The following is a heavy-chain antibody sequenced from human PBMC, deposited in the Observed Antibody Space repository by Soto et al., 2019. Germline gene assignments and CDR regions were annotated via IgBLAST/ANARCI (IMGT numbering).Heavy chain of an antibody. V-gene: IGHV3-23*01. J-gene: IGHJ3*01. D-gene: IGHD3-10*01. Sequence: GGSLRLSCTAPGFIFSSYAMCWVRQAPGKGLEWVSGIIGSGGSSYYAGSVKGRFTISRDNSKHTLYLQMNSLRAEDTAIYYCAKKIRGAFSFAESDDAFDVWGQGAKVTVSS. CDR3: AKKIRGAFSFAESDDAFDV. CDR1: GFIFSSYA. CDR2: IIGSGGSS.